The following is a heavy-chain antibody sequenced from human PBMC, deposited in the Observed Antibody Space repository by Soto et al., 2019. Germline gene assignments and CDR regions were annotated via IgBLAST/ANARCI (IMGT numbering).Heavy chain of an antibody. V-gene: IGHV3-23*01. D-gene: IGHD7-27*01. CDR3: VRARINWGSRYFDH. CDR2: ISVSGGSA. CDR1: GFTFSKYA. Sequence: EIQLLESGGGLVQPGGSLRPSCSGSGFTFSKYAIYWVRQVAGKELEWVSGISVSGGSANYADSVRGRVTISRDNGKNTLYLQMNNLRLEDTAVYHCVRARINWGSRYFDHWGQGTLVTGSS. J-gene: IGHJ4*02.